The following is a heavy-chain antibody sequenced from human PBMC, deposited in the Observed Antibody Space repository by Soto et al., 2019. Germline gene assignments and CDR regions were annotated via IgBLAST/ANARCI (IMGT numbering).Heavy chain of an antibody. CDR3: AKPYTSTWLNGGLFDF. CDR1: GFTFSNYG. CDR2: ISYDGNSQ. J-gene: IGHJ4*02. D-gene: IGHD6-13*01. Sequence: QVQLVESGGGVVQPGRSLRLSCAASGFTFSNYGMHWVRQAPGKGLEWVAVISYDGNSQYYADSLKGRFTISRDNSKNTLYLQVSSLRAEDTAVYYCAKPYTSTWLNGGLFDFWGQGTLVTVSS. V-gene: IGHV3-30*18.